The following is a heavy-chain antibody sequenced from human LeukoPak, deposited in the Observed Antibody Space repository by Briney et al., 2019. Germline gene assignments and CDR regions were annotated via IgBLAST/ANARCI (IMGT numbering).Heavy chain of an antibody. J-gene: IGHJ4*02. CDR3: ARGGVRGVIGLYYFDY. CDR1: GGTFSTFG. Sequence: SVKVSCKSSGGTFSTFGISWVRQAPGQGLEWMGGIIPSFGTANYAQNLQGRVTITTDESTSTAYMELSNLRSEDTAVYYCARGGVRGVIGLYYFDYWGQGTLVTVSS. V-gene: IGHV1-69*05. CDR2: IIPSFGTA. D-gene: IGHD3-10*01.